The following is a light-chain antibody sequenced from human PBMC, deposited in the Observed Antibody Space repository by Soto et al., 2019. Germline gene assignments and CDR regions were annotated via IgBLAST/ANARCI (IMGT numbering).Light chain of an antibody. V-gene: IGLV2-14*03. CDR2: DVS. J-gene: IGLJ2*01. CDR3: SSYTTSRALV. CDR1: SCDVGGDNY. Sequence: QSALTQPASVSGSPGQWVTISCTGTSCDVGGDNYVSWYQHHPGNAHKLMIYDVSHRPSGVAHRFSGAKSGNTASLIISGHQAEDEDYYYCSSYTTSRALVFGGGTKLTVL.